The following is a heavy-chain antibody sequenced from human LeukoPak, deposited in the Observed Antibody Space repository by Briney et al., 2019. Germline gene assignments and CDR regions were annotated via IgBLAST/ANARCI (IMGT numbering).Heavy chain of an antibody. D-gene: IGHD4-17*01. Sequence: SETLSPTCSVSGGSISSSTYYWGWIRQPPGQGLDWIGNIYYSGSTYYNPSLKSRVTISVDTSKNQFSLKLTSVTAADTAVYYCARDYGDYAFDSWGQGTLVTVSS. CDR1: GGSISSSTYY. J-gene: IGHJ4*02. CDR2: IYYSGST. V-gene: IGHV4-39*02. CDR3: ARDYGDYAFDS.